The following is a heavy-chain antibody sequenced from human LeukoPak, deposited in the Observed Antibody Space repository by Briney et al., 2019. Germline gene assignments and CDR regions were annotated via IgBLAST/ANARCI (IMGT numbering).Heavy chain of an antibody. V-gene: IGHV3-30*04. CDR1: QFTFCIYA. Sequence: PRGSPRLSSAASQFTFCIYAMHSGREALGEGLERGAFISHDVNKKNSADSGKGRFTISRDNSKNTLYLQMNSLRIEDTAVYYCARLGEPYDDYFYFDSWGKGTTVTVSS. J-gene: IGHJ4*02. CDR3: ARLGEPYDDYFYFDS. CDR2: ISHDVNKK. D-gene: IGHD2/OR15-2a*01.